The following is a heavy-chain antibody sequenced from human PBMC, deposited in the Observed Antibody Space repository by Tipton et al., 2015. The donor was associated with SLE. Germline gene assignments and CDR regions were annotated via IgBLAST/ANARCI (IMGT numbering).Heavy chain of an antibody. V-gene: IGHV4-39*07. CDR1: GGSISSGGYY. J-gene: IGHJ2*01. Sequence: TLSLTCTVSGGSISSGGYYWSWIRQPPGKGLEWIGEINHSGSTNYNPSLKSRVTISVDTSKNQFSLKLSSVTAADTAVYYCARGRGGSWSYWYCDLWGRGTLVTVSS. D-gene: IGHD6-13*01. CDR3: ARGRGGSWSYWYCDL. CDR2: INHSGST.